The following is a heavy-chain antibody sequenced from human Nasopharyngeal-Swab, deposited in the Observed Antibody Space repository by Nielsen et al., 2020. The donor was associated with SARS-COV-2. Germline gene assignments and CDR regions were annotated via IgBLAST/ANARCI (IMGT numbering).Heavy chain of an antibody. Sequence: ASVQVSCKASGYTFTSYAMHWVRQAPAQRLEWMGWINAGNGNTKYSQKFQDRVTITRNTSASTAYLELSSLRSEDTAVYYCSRDLDRRDCSSTSCYGGYYYGMDVWGQGTTVTVSS. D-gene: IGHD2-2*01. CDR2: INAGNGNT. J-gene: IGHJ6*02. CDR1: GYTFTSYA. CDR3: SRDLDRRDCSSTSCYGGYYYGMDV. V-gene: IGHV1-3*01.